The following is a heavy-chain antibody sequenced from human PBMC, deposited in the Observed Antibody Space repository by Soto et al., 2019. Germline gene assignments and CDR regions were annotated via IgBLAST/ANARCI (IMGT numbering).Heavy chain of an antibody. V-gene: IGHV1-8*01. J-gene: IGHJ4*02. CDR2: MNPHSGNT. Sequence: GASVKVSCKASGYTFTSYDINWVRQATGQGLEWMGWMNPHSGNTGYAQKFQGRVTMTGNTSITTAYMELSGLRSEDTAVYYCARRRATAGIVVDYWGQGTLVTVSS. CDR3: ARRRATAGIVVDY. D-gene: IGHD6-13*01. CDR1: GYTFTSYD.